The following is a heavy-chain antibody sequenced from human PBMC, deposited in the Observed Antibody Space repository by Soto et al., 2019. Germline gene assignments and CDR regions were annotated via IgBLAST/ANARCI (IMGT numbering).Heavy chain of an antibody. Sequence: GGSLILSCAASGFTFSSYAMSWVRQAPGKGLEWVSAISGSGGSTYYADSVKGRFTISRDNSKNTLYLQMNSLRAEDTAVYYCAKGGYCSSTSCYESPRTFDYWGQGTLVTVSS. CDR3: AKGGYCSSTSCYESPRTFDY. D-gene: IGHD2-2*01. V-gene: IGHV3-23*01. CDR1: GFTFSSYA. CDR2: ISGSGGST. J-gene: IGHJ4*02.